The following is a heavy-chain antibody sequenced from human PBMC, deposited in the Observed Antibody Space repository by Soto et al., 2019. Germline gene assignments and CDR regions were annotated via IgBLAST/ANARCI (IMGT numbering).Heavy chain of an antibody. CDR2: ISGSGDYT. V-gene: IGHV3-23*01. J-gene: IGHJ3*02. D-gene: IGHD4-17*01. CDR1: GFTFSTSG. CDR3: ANHGGFDT. Sequence: EVQLLESGGGLVQPGGSLRLSCAASGFTFSTSGMSWVRQAPGKGLEWVSSISGSGDYTNYADSVKGRFTISRDNSKNTLYLQINSLTAEDTAVYYCANHGGFDTWGQGTMVAVSS.